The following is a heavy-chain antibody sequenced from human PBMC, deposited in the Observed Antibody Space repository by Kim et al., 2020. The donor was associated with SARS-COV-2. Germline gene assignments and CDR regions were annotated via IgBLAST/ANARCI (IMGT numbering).Heavy chain of an antibody. J-gene: IGHJ4*01. CDR3: AKGRGSSTSSLDN. CDR2: ISGSGDST. V-gene: IGHV3-23*01. CDR1: GFTFSIFA. D-gene: IGHD2-2*01. Sequence: GGSLRLSCAASGFTFSIFAMSWVRQAPGKGLEWVSGISGSGDSTYYADSVKGRFTISRDNSKNTLYLQMNSLRVEDMAIYYCAKGRGSSTSSLDNWGHGTLVTVSP.